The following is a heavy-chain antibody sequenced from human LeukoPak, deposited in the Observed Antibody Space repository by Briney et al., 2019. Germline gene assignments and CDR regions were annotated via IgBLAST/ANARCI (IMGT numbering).Heavy chain of an antibody. Sequence: GGSLRLSCAASGFTLSSYSMNWVRQAPGKGLEWVSSISSSSSYIYYADSVKGRFTISRDNAKNSLYLQMNSLRAEDAAVYYCARTGGGYSYGWAYWGQGTLVTVSS. D-gene: IGHD5-18*01. CDR3: ARTGGGYSYGWAY. CDR1: GFTLSSYS. J-gene: IGHJ4*02. V-gene: IGHV3-21*01. CDR2: ISSSSSYI.